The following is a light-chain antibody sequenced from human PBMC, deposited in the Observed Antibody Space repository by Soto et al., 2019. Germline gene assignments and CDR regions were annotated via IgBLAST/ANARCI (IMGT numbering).Light chain of an antibody. CDR1: QRIGTH. CDR2: VAS. Sequence: DIQMTQSPSSLSASVGDRVTITCRTSQRIGTHLNWYHEKPGKAPKLLMYVASSLQSGVPSRFSGSVSGTYFTLTITSLQPEDFATYYCQQSYSIPWTFDQATKADTK. J-gene: IGKJ1*01. V-gene: IGKV1-39*01. CDR3: QQSYSIPWT.